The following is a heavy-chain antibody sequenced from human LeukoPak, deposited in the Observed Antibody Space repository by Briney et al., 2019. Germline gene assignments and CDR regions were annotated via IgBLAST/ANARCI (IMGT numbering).Heavy chain of an antibody. CDR3: AKDVYSSSSFEYFQH. CDR2: ISWNSGSI. J-gene: IGHJ1*01. CDR1: GFTLDDYA. Sequence: GRSLRLSCAASGFTLDDYAMHWVRQAPGKGLEWVSGISWNSGSIGYADSVKGRFTISRDNAKNSLYLQMNSLRAEDTALYYCAKDVYSSSSFEYFQHWGQGTLVTVSS. V-gene: IGHV3-9*01. D-gene: IGHD6-6*01.